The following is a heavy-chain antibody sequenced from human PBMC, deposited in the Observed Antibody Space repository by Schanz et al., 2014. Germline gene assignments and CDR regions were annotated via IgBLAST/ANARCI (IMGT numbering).Heavy chain of an antibody. CDR1: GFSFSRYS. J-gene: IGHJ4*02. D-gene: IGHD1-1*01. CDR2: ISSNSSTI. CDR3: ARDRRNADLDY. V-gene: IGHV3-48*01. Sequence: EVQLVESGGGLVQPGGSLRLSCAASGFSFSRYSMNWVRQAPGKGLEWISYISSNSSTIYYADSVKGRFTISRDNAKNSLYLEMNSLRAEDTALYYCARDRRNADLDYWGQGTLVTVSS.